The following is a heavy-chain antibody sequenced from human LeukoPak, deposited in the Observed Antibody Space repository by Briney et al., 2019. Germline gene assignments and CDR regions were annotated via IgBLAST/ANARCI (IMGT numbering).Heavy chain of an antibody. CDR1: GYTFTSYY. D-gene: IGHD5-18*01. Sequence: ASVKVSCKASGYTFTSYYMHWVRQAPGQGLEWMGWISAYNGNTNYAQKLQGRVTMTTDTSTSTAYMELRSLRSDDTAVYYCARGESDTAMVSIYYYGMDVWGQGTTVTVSS. J-gene: IGHJ6*02. V-gene: IGHV1-18*04. CDR2: ISAYNGNT. CDR3: ARGESDTAMVSIYYYGMDV.